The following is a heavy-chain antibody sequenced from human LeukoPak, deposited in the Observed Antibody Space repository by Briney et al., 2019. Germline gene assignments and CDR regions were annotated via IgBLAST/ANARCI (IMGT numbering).Heavy chain of an antibody. CDR1: GYTFTSYD. CDR3: ARGGRGYSYGSIVHYYYYMDV. D-gene: IGHD5-18*01. Sequence: ASVKVSCKASGYTFTSYDINWVRQATGQGLEWMGWMNPNSGNTGYAQKFQGRVTMTRNTSISTAYMELSSLRSEDTAVYYCARGGRGYSYGSIVHYYYYMDVWGKGTTVTVSS. J-gene: IGHJ6*03. V-gene: IGHV1-8*01. CDR2: MNPNSGNT.